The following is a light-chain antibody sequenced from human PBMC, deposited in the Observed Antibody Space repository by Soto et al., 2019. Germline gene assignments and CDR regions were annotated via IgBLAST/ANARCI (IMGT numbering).Light chain of an antibody. CDR1: QDISRY. CDR3: QQLKSFPVT. J-gene: IGKJ5*01. V-gene: IGKV1-9*01. Sequence: IQLTQSPSSLSASVGDRVTITCRASQDISRYLAWYQQKPGKAPKLLIYAASTLQSGVPSRFSGSGFGTDFTLTISSLQPADFATYYCQQLKSFPVTFGQGTRLEIK. CDR2: AAS.